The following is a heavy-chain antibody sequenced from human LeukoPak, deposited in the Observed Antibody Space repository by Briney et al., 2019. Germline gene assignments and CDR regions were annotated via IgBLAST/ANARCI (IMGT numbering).Heavy chain of an antibody. D-gene: IGHD3-10*01. Sequence: SQTLSLTCTVSGGSISGGGYYWGGLRQHRGTGLEWIGYIYYSGSTYYNPSLKSRVTISVDTSKNQFSLKLSSVTAADTAVYYCARYMVRGVYYYGMDVWGQGTTVTVSS. J-gene: IGHJ6*02. CDR3: ARYMVRGVYYYGMDV. CDR1: GGSISGGGYY. CDR2: IYYSGST. V-gene: IGHV4-31*03.